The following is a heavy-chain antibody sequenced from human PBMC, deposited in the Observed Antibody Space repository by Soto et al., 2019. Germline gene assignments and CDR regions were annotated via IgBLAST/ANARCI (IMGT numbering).Heavy chain of an antibody. V-gene: IGHV3-23*01. CDR1: GFTFVSYA. Sequence: PGGSLRLSCAVSGFTFVSYAMSWVRQAPGKGLEWVSVISNSGRSTYYADSVKGRFTISRDNSKNTLYLQMSSLRAEDTAVYYCAKFVSSAWPDAFDTWGQGTTVTVSS. CDR3: AKFVSSAWPDAFDT. J-gene: IGHJ3*02. CDR2: ISNSGRST. D-gene: IGHD6-19*01.